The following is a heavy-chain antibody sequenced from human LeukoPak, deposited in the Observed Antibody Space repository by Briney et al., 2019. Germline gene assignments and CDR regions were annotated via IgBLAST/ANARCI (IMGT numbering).Heavy chain of an antibody. J-gene: IGHJ3*02. Sequence: GGSLRLSCAASGFTFSSYAMHWVRQASGKGLEWVAVISYDGSNKYYADSVKGRFTISRDNSKNTLYLQMNSLRAEDTAVYYCARERSHAFDIWGQGTMVTVSS. V-gene: IGHV3-30-3*01. CDR3: ARERSHAFDI. CDR2: ISYDGSNK. CDR1: GFTFSSYA.